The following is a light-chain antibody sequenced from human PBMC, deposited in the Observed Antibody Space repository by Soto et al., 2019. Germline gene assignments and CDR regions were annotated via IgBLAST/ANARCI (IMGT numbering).Light chain of an antibody. J-gene: IGLJ1*01. CDR3: SSYTGSTNYV. CDR2: QVT. V-gene: IGLV2-14*01. Sequence: QSVLTQPASVSGSPGQSITISCTGTSIDVGIYNYVSWYQQHPGKAPKLMIYQVTNRPSGVSNRFSGSKSGNPASLTISGLQAEDEADYYCSSYTGSTNYVFGTGTKVTVL. CDR1: SIDVGIYNY.